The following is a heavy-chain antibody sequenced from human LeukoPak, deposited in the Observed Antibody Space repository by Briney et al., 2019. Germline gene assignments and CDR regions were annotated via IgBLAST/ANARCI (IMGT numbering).Heavy chain of an antibody. CDR3: ARGSYGGIVVVVAAAPNRPLDY. D-gene: IGHD2-15*01. Sequence: SETLSLTCTVSGGSISSGGYYWSWIRQHPGKGLEWIGYIYYSGSTYYNPSLKSRVTISVDTSKNQFSLKLSSVTAADTAVYYCARGSYGGIVVVVAAAPNRPLDYWGQGTLVTVSS. CDR2: IYYSGST. V-gene: IGHV4-31*03. J-gene: IGHJ4*02. CDR1: GGSISSGGYY.